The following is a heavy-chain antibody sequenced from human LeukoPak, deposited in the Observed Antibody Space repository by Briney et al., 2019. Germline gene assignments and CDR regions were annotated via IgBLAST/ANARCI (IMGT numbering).Heavy chain of an antibody. CDR2: IKQDGSEK. D-gene: IGHD2-2*01. V-gene: IGHV3-7*01. Sequence: GGSLRLSCTASGFTFSSYWMSWVRQAPGKGLEWVANIKQDGSEKYYVDSVKGRFTISRDNAKNSLYLQMNSLRAEDTAVYYCAKLAIVVVPAAMYFDYWGQGTLVTVSS. CDR1: GFTFSSYW. CDR3: AKLAIVVVPAAMYFDY. J-gene: IGHJ4*02.